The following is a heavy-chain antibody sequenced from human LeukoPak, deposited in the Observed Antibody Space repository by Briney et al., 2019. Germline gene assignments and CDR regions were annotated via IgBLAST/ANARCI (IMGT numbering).Heavy chain of an antibody. D-gene: IGHD2-2*01. J-gene: IGHJ5*02. CDR2: ISGNGEST. CDR1: GLIFSSHA. CDR3: TTVLILGYCSSTSCRFDP. V-gene: IGHV3-23*01. Sequence: QPGGSLRLSCVASGLIFSSHAMSWVRQAPGKGLEWVSVISGNGESTHYADSVKGRFTISRDNSKNTLYLQMNSLKTEDTAVYYCTTVLILGYCSSTSCRFDPWGQGTLVTVSS.